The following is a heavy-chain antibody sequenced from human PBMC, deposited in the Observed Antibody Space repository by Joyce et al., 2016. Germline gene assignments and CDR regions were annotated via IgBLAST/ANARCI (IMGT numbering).Heavy chain of an antibody. CDR3: ATRPEDTLPIYFFDF. V-gene: IGHV3-66*02. J-gene: IGHJ4*02. CDR2: IYRGGDT. Sequence: EVQLRDSGGGLVRPGGSLSLSCAVSGISVSRTYIHWIRQAPGKGPGLVSVIYRGGDTLYADSVNGRFTISRDNSRNMVYLQMDSLRLEDTAIYYCATRPEDTLPIYFFDFWGQGTLVTVSA. D-gene: IGHD5-18*01. CDR1: GISVSRTY.